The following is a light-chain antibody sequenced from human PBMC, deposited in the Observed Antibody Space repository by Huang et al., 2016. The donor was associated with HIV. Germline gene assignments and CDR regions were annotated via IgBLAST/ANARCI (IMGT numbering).Light chain of an antibody. J-gene: IGKJ4*01. V-gene: IGKV3-15*01. CDR1: QSVSTN. CDR2: GAS. CDR3: QQYINWPLT. Sequence: EVVMTQSPDTLSVSPGERATLSCRASQSVSTNLAWYQQKLGQAPRRLIYGASTRATDIPARFSGSGSGTEFTLTISNLQSEEFAVYYCQQYINWPLTFGGGTKVEIK.